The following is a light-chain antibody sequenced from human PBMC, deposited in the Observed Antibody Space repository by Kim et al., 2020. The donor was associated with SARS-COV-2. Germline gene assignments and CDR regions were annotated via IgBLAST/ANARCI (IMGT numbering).Light chain of an antibody. J-gene: IGLJ3*02. CDR2: GNS. V-gene: IGLV1-40*01. CDR3: QSYDSSLSGSV. Sequence: QRVTISCPGSSSNIGAGYDVYWYQQLPGTAPNLLIYGNSNRPSGVPDRFSGSKSGTSASLAITGLQAGDEADYYCQSYDSSLSGSVFGGGTKLTVL. CDR1: SSNIGAGYD.